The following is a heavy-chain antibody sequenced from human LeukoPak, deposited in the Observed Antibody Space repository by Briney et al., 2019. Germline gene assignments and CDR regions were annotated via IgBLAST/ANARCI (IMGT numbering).Heavy chain of an antibody. CDR1: GGSISSYY. V-gene: IGHV4-59*01. CDR3: ASHPGCSYGPFDY. CDR2: IYYSGST. J-gene: IGHJ4*02. D-gene: IGHD5-18*01. Sequence: SETLSLTCTVSGGSISSYYWSWIRQPPGKGLEWIGYIYYSGSTNYNPSLKSRVTISVDTSKNQFSLKLSSVTAADTAVYYCASHPGCSYGPFDYWGQGTLVTVSS.